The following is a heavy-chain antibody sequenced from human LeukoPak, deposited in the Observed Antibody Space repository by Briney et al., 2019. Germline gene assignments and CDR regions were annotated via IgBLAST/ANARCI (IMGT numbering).Heavy chain of an antibody. Sequence: SETLSLTCSVSGGSVGSNYWSWFRQPPGKGLEWIAYLYYSGSTNYHPSLKSRATMSIDTSKNQFSLNLGSVTAADTAVYYCARGEGERYYVNYFDYWGHGILVTVSS. J-gene: IGHJ4*03. CDR2: LYYSGST. D-gene: IGHD1-26*01. V-gene: IGHV4-59*02. CDR1: GGSVGSNY. CDR3: ARGEGERYYVNYFDY.